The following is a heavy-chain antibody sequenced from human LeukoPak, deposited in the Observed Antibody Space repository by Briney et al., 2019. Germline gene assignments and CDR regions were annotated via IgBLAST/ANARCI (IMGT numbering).Heavy chain of an antibody. CDR3: AREARGWYYFDS. J-gene: IGHJ4*02. V-gene: IGHV3-53*01. D-gene: IGHD3-10*01. CDR1: GFTVSSTY. CDR2: TYRDGTP. Sequence: GGSLRLSCAASGFTVSSTYMSWVRQAPGKGLERVSDTYRDGTPYYADSVKGRFTISRDTSKNTLYLQMNSLRAEDTAMYYCAREARGWYYFDSWGQGTLVTVSS.